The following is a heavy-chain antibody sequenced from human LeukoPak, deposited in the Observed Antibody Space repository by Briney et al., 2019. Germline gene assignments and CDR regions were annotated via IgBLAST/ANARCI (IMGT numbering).Heavy chain of an antibody. CDR1: GGSISRYY. Sequence: KPSETLSLTCTVSGGSISRYYWSWIRQPPGKGLEWIGYIYNSGSTNYNPSLKSRVTLSVDTSKNQLSLRLTSVTAADTAVYYCARGSDFGDYWGQGTLVTVSS. J-gene: IGHJ4*02. D-gene: IGHD4-17*01. V-gene: IGHV4-59*01. CDR3: ARGSDFGDY. CDR2: IYNSGST.